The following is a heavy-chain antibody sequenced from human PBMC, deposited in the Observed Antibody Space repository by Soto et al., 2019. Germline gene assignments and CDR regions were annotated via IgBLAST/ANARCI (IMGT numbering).Heavy chain of an antibody. V-gene: IGHV3-23*01. CDR3: AKDLRVDFWSGSTHDY. CDR2: ISGSGGST. D-gene: IGHD3-3*01. CDR1: GFTFSSYS. Sequence: PGGSLRLSCAASGFTFSSYSMSWVRQAPGKGLEWVSAISGSGGSTYYADSVKGRFTISRDNSKNTLYLQMNSLRAEDTAVYYCAKDLRVDFWSGSTHDYWGQGTLVTVSS. J-gene: IGHJ4*02.